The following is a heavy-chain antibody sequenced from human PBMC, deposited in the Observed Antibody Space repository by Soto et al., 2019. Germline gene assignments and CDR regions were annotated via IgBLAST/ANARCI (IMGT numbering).Heavy chain of an antibody. CDR3: TRHVDCSGGSCYSGYYYYMDV. D-gene: IGHD2-15*01. J-gene: IGHJ6*03. V-gene: IGHV3-73*01. CDR1: GFTFSSYG. CDR2: IRSKPNTDAT. Sequence: GGSLRLSCAASGFTFSSYGMHWVRQAPGKGLEWVGRIRSKPNTDATAYAASVKGRFTISRDDSKNTAYLQMNSLKTEDTAVYYCTRHVDCSGGSCYSGYYYYMDVWGKGTTVTVSS.